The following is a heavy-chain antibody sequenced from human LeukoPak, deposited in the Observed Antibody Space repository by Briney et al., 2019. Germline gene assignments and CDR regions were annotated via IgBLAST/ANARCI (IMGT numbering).Heavy chain of an antibody. CDR3: ARGSIAVAGTEDY. CDR1: GFTFSSYS. Sequence: GGSLRLSCAASGFTFSSYSMNWVRQAPGKGLEWVSSISSSSSYIYYADSVKGRFTISRDNAKNSLYLQMNSLRAEDTAVYYCARGSIAVAGTEDYWGQGTLATVTS. CDR2: ISSSSSYI. D-gene: IGHD6-19*01. V-gene: IGHV3-21*01. J-gene: IGHJ4*02.